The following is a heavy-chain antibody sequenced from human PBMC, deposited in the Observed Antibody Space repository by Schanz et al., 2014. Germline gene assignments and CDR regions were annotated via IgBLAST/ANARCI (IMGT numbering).Heavy chain of an antibody. CDR3: AKDYESALSSPRHDAFDV. CDR1: GITFSGYS. D-gene: IGHD3-22*01. CDR2: ISGSSSTK. V-gene: IGHV3-48*01. Sequence: EVQLVESGGGLAQPGGSLRLSCAASGITFSGYSMNWVRQAPGKGLEWVSYISGSSSTKYYADSVKGRFTISRDNGKKSLYLQINSLRAEDPAVYFCAKDYESALSSPRHDAFDVWGQGTVVTVSS. J-gene: IGHJ3*01.